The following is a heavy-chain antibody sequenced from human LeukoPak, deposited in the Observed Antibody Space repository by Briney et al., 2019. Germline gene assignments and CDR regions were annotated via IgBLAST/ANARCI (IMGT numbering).Heavy chain of an antibody. CDR1: GFTFSSYG. D-gene: IGHD3-9*01. CDR3: ARAGGTYYGILTGRDSYYYYGMDV. Sequence: PGRSLRLSCAASGFTFSSYGMHWVRQAPGKGLEWVAVIWYDGSNKYYADSVKGRFTISRDNSKNTLYLQMNSLRAEDTAVYYCARAGGTYYGILTGRDSYYYYGMDVWGQGTTVTVSS. J-gene: IGHJ6*02. V-gene: IGHV3-33*01. CDR2: IWYDGSNK.